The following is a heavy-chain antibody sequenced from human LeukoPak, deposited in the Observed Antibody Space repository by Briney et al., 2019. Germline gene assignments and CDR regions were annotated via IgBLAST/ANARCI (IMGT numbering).Heavy chain of an antibody. Sequence: PSETLSLTCTVSGGSISSYYWSWIRQPPGKGLEWIGYIYYSGSTNYNPSLKSRVTISVDTSKNQFSLKLSSVTAADTAAYYCARSYYGSGKPLLFDYWGQGTLVTVSS. CDR2: IYYSGST. D-gene: IGHD3-10*01. CDR1: GGSISSYY. V-gene: IGHV4-59*08. J-gene: IGHJ4*02. CDR3: ARSYYGSGKPLLFDY.